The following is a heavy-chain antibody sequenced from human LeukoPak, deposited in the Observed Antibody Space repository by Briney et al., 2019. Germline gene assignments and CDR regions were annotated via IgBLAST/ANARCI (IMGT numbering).Heavy chain of an antibody. D-gene: IGHD6-19*01. CDR1: GFTFSDYA. Sequence: GRSLRLSCAASGFTFSDYAMHWVRQAPGKGLEWVAVMSYDGSNKYYADSVKGRFTISRDNSKNTLYVQMNSLRVEDTAVYYCAKVEGSGYSSGWYISWYFDLWGRGTLVTVSS. J-gene: IGHJ2*01. V-gene: IGHV3-30-3*01. CDR3: AKVEGSGYSSGWYISWYFDL. CDR2: MSYDGSNK.